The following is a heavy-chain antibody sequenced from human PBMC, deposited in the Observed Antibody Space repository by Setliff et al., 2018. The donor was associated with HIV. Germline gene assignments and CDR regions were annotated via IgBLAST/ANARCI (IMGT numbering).Heavy chain of an antibody. CDR3: ARGRGPSRFDY. J-gene: IGHJ4*01. V-gene: IGHV1-3*01. CDR1: GYSFSSHP. CDR2: INPSNRNT. Sequence: ASVKVSCKTSGYSFSSHPIHWVRQAPGQRLEWMGCINPSNRNTQYSQKFQGRVSITRDTSTSTVYMELSSLRPEDTAIYYCARGRGPSRFDYWGQGTLVTVSS.